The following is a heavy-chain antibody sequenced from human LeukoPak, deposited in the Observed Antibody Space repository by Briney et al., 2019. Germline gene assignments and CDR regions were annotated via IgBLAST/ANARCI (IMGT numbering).Heavy chain of an antibody. J-gene: IGHJ4*02. Sequence: GGSLTLSCAASGFTFSNYAMTWVRQAPEEGLKWVSSISNSGYGNYYADSVKGRFTISRDNSKNTLYLQMNSLRAEDTAVYYCAKELIVGATTPFDYWGQGTLVTVSS. CDR2: ISNSGYGN. CDR1: GFTFSNYA. V-gene: IGHV3-23*01. D-gene: IGHD1-26*01. CDR3: AKELIVGATTPFDY.